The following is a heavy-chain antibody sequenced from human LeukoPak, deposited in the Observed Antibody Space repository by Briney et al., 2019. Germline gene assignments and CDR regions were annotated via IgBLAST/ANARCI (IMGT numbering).Heavy chain of an antibody. Sequence: GGSLRLSCAASGFTFSTYWMHWVRHAPGQGLVWVSRIHSDGRSTSYADSVNGRFTISRDNAKNPLYLQMNSLRAEDTAVYYCARDRPGNTAIDYWGQGTLVTVSS. V-gene: IGHV3-74*01. D-gene: IGHD5-18*01. CDR2: IHSDGRST. J-gene: IGHJ4*02. CDR1: GFTFSTYW. CDR3: ARDRPGNTAIDY.